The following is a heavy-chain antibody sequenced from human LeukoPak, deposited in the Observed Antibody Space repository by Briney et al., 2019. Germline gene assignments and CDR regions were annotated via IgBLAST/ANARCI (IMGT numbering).Heavy chain of an antibody. D-gene: IGHD3-10*01. CDR2: ISGSGGST. Sequence: PGGSLRLSCAASGFTFSSYAMSWVRQAPGKGLEWVSAISGSGGSTYYADSVKGRFTISRDNAKNSLYLQMNSLRAEDTALYYCAKVGITMVRGAEFDYWGQGTLVTVSS. CDR1: GFTFSSYA. J-gene: IGHJ4*02. CDR3: AKVGITMVRGAEFDY. V-gene: IGHV3-23*01.